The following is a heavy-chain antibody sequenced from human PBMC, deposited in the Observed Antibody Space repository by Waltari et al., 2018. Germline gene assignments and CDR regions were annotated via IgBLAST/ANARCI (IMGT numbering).Heavy chain of an antibody. CDR1: GFAFSDAW. CDR3: VAPWTI. D-gene: IGHD3-3*01. Sequence: EGQLVESGGGLVQPGGSVTLSCAASGFAFSDAWMSWVRQVPGKGLEWGGRIKEKSDGGTTDYATPVKGRFTISRDDSKNLLSLEMNSLKTDDTGVYYCVAPWTIWGQGTLVTVSS. V-gene: IGHV3-15*01. J-gene: IGHJ4*02. CDR2: IKEKSDGGTT.